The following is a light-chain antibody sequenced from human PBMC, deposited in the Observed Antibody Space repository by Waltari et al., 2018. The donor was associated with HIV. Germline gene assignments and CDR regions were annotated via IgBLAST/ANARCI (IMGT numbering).Light chain of an antibody. CDR3: QQSYTTPCT. CDR2: AAS. V-gene: IGKV1-39*01. J-gene: IGKJ2*02. CDR1: QSISSH. Sequence: DIRMTQSPSSLSASVGDRFTITCRASQSISSHLNWYQQQPGKTPKLLIYAASSLQSGVPLRFSGSGSGTDFTLTITSLQPEDVATYYCQQSYTTPCTFGQGTKLDIQ.